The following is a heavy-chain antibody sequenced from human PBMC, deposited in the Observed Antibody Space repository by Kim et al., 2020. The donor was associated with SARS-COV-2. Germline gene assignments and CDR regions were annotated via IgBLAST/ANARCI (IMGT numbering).Heavy chain of an antibody. CDR2: INPNNGGT. V-gene: IGHV1-2*06. D-gene: IGHD5-18*01. Sequence: ASVKVSCKASGYTFTGYYLHWVRQAPGQGLEWMGRINPNNGGTNHAQKFQGRVTMTRDTSISTAYMELSSLGSDDTAVYYCLVDTAMVGYYGMDVWGQGTTVTVSS. CDR3: LVDTAMVGYYGMDV. CDR1: GYTFTGYY. J-gene: IGHJ6*02.